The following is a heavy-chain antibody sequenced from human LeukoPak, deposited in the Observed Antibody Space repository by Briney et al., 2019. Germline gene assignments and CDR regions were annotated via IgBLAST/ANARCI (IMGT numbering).Heavy chain of an antibody. CDR1: GYSFTSYW. V-gene: IGHV5-51*01. D-gene: IGHD2-21*01. CDR3: ARQGKEYCGGDCFYYMDV. CDR2: IYPGDSDT. J-gene: IGHJ6*03. Sequence: GESLKISCKGSGYSFTSYWIGWVRQMPGKGLEWMGIIYPGDSDTRYSPSFQGQVTISADKSISTAYLQWSSLKASDTAMYYCARQGKEYCGGDCFYYMDVWGKGTTVTVSS.